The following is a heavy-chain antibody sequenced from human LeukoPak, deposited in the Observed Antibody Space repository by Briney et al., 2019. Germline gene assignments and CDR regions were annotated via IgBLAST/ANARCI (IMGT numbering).Heavy chain of an antibody. CDR2: ISSSSSYI. CDR3: ARNLVVAVAVDV. J-gene: IGHJ6*02. CDR1: GFTFSSYS. V-gene: IGHV3-21*01. D-gene: IGHD6-19*01. Sequence: GGSLRLSCAASGFTFSSYSMNWVRQAPGKGLEWVSSISSSSSYIYYADSVKGRFTISRDNAKNSLYLRMNSLRAEDTAVYYCARNLVVAVAVDVWGQGTTVTVSS.